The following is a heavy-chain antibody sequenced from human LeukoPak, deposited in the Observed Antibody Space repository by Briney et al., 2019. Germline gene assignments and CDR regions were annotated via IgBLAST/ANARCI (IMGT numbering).Heavy chain of an antibody. J-gene: IGHJ6*02. D-gene: IGHD2-15*01. CDR3: ARDFDDSQGV. CDR2: ISGSSSYM. CDR1: GFTFSRYS. Sequence: PGGSLRLSCAGSGFTFSRYSMNWVRQAPGKGLEWVSSISGSSSYMYYADSVKCRFTISRDNAKNSLYLQMNSLRADDTAVYYCARDFDDSQGVWGHGTTVTVSS. V-gene: IGHV3-21*01.